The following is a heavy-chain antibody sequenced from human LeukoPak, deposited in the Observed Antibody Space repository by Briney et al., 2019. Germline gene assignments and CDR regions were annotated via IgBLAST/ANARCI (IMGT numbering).Heavy chain of an antibody. CDR1: GDSISSYS. Sequence: SETLSDTCSDSGDSISSYSWSWIWQPPGKGLEWIGYIHYSGSTTYNPSLKSRVTISVDPSKHQFSLRLSSVTAADTAVYYCATWRTAMTGFDYWGQGTLVTVSS. CDR3: ATWRTAMTGFDY. D-gene: IGHD5-18*01. V-gene: IGHV4-59*08. J-gene: IGHJ4*02. CDR2: IHYSGST.